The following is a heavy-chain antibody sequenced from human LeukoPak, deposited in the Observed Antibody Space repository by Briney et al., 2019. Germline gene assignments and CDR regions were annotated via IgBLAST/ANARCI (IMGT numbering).Heavy chain of an antibody. V-gene: IGHV4-59*12. CDR2: IYYGGST. J-gene: IGHJ4*02. CDR3: ARDRGTWNDDGFDY. Sequence: SENLSLTCAVYGGSFSGFYWSWIRQSPGKGLEWIGYIYYGGSTNYNPSLKSRVTISVDTSKYQFSLKLNSVTAADTAVYYCARDRGTWNDDGFDYWGQGTLVTVSS. D-gene: IGHD1-1*01. CDR1: GGSFSGFY.